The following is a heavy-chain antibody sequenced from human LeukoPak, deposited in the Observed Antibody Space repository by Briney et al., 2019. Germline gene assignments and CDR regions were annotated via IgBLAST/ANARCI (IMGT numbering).Heavy chain of an antibody. V-gene: IGHV4-4*07. J-gene: IGHJ4*02. Sequence: PSETLSLTCSVSGASISAYHWSWIRQPAGKGLEWIGRIYSSGRTNYIPSLKSRLTMSVDPSKNQFSLKLNSVTAADTAVYYCARDYSYPDYWGQGTLVTVSS. CDR2: IYSSGRT. CDR3: ARDYSYPDY. D-gene: IGHD5-18*01. CDR1: GASISAYH.